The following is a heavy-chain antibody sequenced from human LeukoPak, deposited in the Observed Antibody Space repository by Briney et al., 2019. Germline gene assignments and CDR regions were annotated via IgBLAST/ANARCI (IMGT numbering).Heavy chain of an antibody. D-gene: IGHD3-22*01. Sequence: GGSLRLSCAASGFTFSGSPMYWVRQASGKGLEWIGRIREKANSYATLYATSVKGRFTISRNDAENTAYLQINSVTTDDTAVYYCTTSSESRYGDAMNVWGQGTMVTVSS. CDR2: IREKANSYAT. CDR3: TTSSESRYGDAMNV. J-gene: IGHJ3*01. CDR1: GFTFSGSP. V-gene: IGHV3-73*01.